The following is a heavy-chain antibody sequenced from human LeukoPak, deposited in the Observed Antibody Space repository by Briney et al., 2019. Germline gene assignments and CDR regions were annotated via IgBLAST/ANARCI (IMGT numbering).Heavy chain of an antibody. D-gene: IGHD3-22*01. CDR2: ISWNSGSI. Sequence: GGSLRLSCAASGFTFDDYAMHWVRQAPGKGLEWVSGISWNSGSIGYADSVKGRFTISRDNAKNSLYLQMNSLRAEHLAFYYCVRKNFDDSSFYFDGWGNGTTVTVSS. J-gene: IGHJ6*04. V-gene: IGHV3-9*03. CDR1: GFTFDDYA. CDR3: VRKNFDDSSFYFDG.